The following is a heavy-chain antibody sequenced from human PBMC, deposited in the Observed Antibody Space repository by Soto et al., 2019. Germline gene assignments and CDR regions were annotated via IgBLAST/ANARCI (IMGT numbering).Heavy chain of an antibody. D-gene: IGHD3-22*01. J-gene: IGHJ6*02. Sequence: SETLSLTCSVSGASVSSRSYYWTWIRQPPGKGLEWIGYIHSSGNTNYNPSLESRVTMSIDTSKNQFFLKVSSVTPADTAVYYCARLFASRDTRVYFFHSADAHTPPPSYCHGVDVWGQGTTVTVSS. V-gene: IGHV4-61*01. CDR3: ARLFASRDTRVYFFHSADAHTPPPSYCHGVDV. CDR1: GASVSSRSYY. CDR2: IHSSGNT.